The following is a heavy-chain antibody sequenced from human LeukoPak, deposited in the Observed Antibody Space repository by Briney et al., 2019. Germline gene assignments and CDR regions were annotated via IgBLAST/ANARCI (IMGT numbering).Heavy chain of an antibody. CDR2: IYYSGYS. CDR3: ARGWGAAASAIY. Sequence: SETLSLTCSVSGGSIDSSRYYWVWLRQPRGKGLEWIGSIYYSGYSYYSPSLKTRVVMSVDTSMNQFSLNVTSVTAADTAIYFCARGWGAAASAIYWGQGTLVTVSS. J-gene: IGHJ4*02. D-gene: IGHD6-13*01. CDR1: GGSIDSSRYY. V-gene: IGHV4-39*01.